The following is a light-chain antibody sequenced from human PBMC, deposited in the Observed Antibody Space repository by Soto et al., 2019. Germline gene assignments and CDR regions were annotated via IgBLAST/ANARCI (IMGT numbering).Light chain of an antibody. CDR1: QSVSSSY. J-gene: IGKJ4*01. V-gene: IGKV3-20*01. CDR2: GAS. CDR3: KQYCSAPGDT. Sequence: EIVLTQSPGTLSLSPGERATLSCRASQSVSSSYLAWYQQKPGQAPRLLIYGASSRATGIPDRFSGSGSGTDFTLTISRLDPEDFAVYYCKQYCSAPGDTFCGGTKVEIK.